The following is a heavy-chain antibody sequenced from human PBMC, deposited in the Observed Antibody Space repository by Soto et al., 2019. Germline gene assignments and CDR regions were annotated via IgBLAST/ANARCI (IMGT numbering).Heavy chain of an antibody. CDR1: GGSISSGGYY. Sequence: SETLSLTCTVSGGSISSGGYYWSWIRQHPGKGLEWIGYIYYSGSTYYNPSLKSRVTISVDTSKNQFSLKLSSVTAADTAVYYCARDRGLVWPLIAVADNWFDPWGQGTLVTVSS. V-gene: IGHV4-31*03. J-gene: IGHJ5*02. CDR2: IYYSGST. D-gene: IGHD6-19*01. CDR3: ARDRGLVWPLIAVADNWFDP.